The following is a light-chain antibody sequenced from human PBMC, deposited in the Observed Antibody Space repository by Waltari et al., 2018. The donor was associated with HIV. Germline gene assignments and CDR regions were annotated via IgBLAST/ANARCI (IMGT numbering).Light chain of an antibody. CDR2: WAS. CDR1: RRVLDSSNNKNY. CDR3: QQYYSTPYT. V-gene: IGKV4-1*01. Sequence: DIVMTRSPDALAVSLGERATMNCKSSRRVLDSSNNKNYLAWYQQKPGQPPKLLIYWASTRESGVPDRFSGSGSGTDFTLTISSLQAEDVAVYYCQQYYSTPYTFGQGTKLEIK. J-gene: IGKJ2*01.